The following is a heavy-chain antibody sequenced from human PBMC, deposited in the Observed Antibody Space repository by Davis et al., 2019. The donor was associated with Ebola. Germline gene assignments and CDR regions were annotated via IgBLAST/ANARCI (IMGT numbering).Heavy chain of an antibody. CDR1: GFTLDDYG. J-gene: IGHJ6*02. Sequence: GGSLRLFCAASGFTLDDYGMSWVCQAPGKGLEWVAVISYDGSNKYYADSVKGRITISRDNSKNTLYLQMNSLGAEDTAVYYCARDHYDILTGYYKYYYYGMDVWGQETTVTVSS. V-gene: IGHV3-30*03. CDR2: ISYDGSNK. CDR3: ARDHYDILTGYYKYYYYGMDV. D-gene: IGHD3-9*01.